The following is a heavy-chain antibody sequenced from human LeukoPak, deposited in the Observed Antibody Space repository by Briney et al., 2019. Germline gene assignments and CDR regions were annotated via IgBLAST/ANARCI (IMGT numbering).Heavy chain of an antibody. CDR3: ARDPVGYYDFWSGYYTYYFDY. V-gene: IGHV3-30*02. D-gene: IGHD3-3*01. CDR2: IRYHGSDK. J-gene: IGHJ4*02. CDR1: GFTFSGSG. Sequence: GGSLRLSCAASGFTFSGSGMHWVRQAPGKGLEWVAFIRYHGSDKFYADSVKGRFTISRDNAKNSLYLQMNSLRAEDTAVYYCARDPVGYYDFWSGYYTYYFDYWGQGTLVTVSS.